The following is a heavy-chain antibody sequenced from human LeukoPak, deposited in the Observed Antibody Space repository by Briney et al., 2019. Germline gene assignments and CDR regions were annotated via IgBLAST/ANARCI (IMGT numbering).Heavy chain of an antibody. CDR1: GFTFDDYT. J-gene: IGHJ4*02. D-gene: IGHD6-13*01. Sequence: GGSLRLSCAASGFTFDDYTMHWVRQAPGRGLEWVSLISWDGGSTSYADSVKGRFTVSRDTRKDSLYLQMNSLRPDDTALYYCAKAFSSSWFSGLGSWGQGTLVTVSS. CDR3: AKAFSSSWFSGLGS. CDR2: ISWDGGST. V-gene: IGHV3-43*01.